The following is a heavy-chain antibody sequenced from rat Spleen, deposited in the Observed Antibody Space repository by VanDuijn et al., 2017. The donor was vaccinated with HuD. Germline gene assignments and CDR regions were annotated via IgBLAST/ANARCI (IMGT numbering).Heavy chain of an antibody. CDR2: ISPSGGST. J-gene: IGHJ3*01. D-gene: IGHD1-1*01. Sequence: EVQLVESGGGLVQPGRSLKLSCAASGFTFSNYGMHWIRQAPTKGLEWVASISPSGGSTYYRDSVKGRFTISRDNAKSTLYLQMDSLRSEDTATYYCARQWGYTHNWFAYWGQGTLVTVSS. V-gene: IGHV5-19*01. CDR1: GFTFSNYG. CDR3: ARQWGYTHNWFAY.